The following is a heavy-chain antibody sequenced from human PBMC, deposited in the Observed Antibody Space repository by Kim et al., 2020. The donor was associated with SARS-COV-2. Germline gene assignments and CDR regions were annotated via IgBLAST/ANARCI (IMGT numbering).Heavy chain of an antibody. Sequence: SETLSLTCTVSGGSISSGGYYWSWIRQHPGKGLEWIGYIYYSGSTYYNPSLKSRVTISVDTSKNQFSLKLSSVTAADTAVYYCARAPRKLVMITFGGVIDAFDIWRQVTMVTVSS. CDR3: ARAPRKLVMITFGGVIDAFDI. D-gene: IGHD3-16*01. J-gene: IGHJ3*02. CDR2: IYYSGST. V-gene: IGHV4-31*03. CDR1: GGSISSGGYY.